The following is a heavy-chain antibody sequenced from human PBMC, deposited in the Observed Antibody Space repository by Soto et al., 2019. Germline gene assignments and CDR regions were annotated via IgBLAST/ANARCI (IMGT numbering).Heavy chain of an antibody. Sequence: ASVKVSCKASGGTFSSYAISWVRQAPGQGLEWMGGIIPIFGTANYAQKFQGRVTITADESTSTAYMELSSLRSEDTAVYYCARDRHPPQLWLDYWGQGTLVTVSS. CDR3: ARDRHPPQLWLDY. J-gene: IGHJ4*02. CDR1: GGTFSSYA. V-gene: IGHV1-69*13. CDR2: IIPIFGTA. D-gene: IGHD5-18*01.